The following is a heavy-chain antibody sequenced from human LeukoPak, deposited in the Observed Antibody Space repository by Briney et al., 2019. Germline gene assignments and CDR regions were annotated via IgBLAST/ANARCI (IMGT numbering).Heavy chain of an antibody. V-gene: IGHV1-2*06. CDR3: ARDLSLWAFDI. CDR2: INPNSGDT. D-gene: IGHD2-21*01. J-gene: IGHJ3*02. Sequence: ASVKVSCKASGYTFTGYYMHWVRQAPGQGLEWMGRINPNSGDTNYAQKFQGRVTMTRDTSISTAYMELSRLRSDDTAVYYCARDLSLWAFDIWGQGTMVTVSS. CDR1: GYTFTGYY.